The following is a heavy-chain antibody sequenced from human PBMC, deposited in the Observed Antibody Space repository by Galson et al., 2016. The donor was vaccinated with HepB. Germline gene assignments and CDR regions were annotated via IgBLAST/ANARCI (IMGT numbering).Heavy chain of an antibody. J-gene: IGHJ4*02. CDR3: ARTMVLRHFDAFGL. CDR2: IDYYGSS. D-gene: IGHD3-9*01. V-gene: IGHV4-39*02. Sequence: SETLSLTCSVSDGSFRSRSYYWGWIRQPPGKGLEWIGNIDYYGSSHYNPSLEGRVTLSLDTSRDHLFLTLTAVTAADTAIYYCARTMVLRHFDAFGLWGQGILVAVSS. CDR1: DGSFRSRSYY.